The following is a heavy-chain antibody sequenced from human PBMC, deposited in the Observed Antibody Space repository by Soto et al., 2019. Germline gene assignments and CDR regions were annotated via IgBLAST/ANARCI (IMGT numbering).Heavy chain of an antibody. CDR2: ISSASSAI. CDR1: GFTFSSYH. D-gene: IGHD2-8*01. Sequence: GGSLRLSCAASGFTFSSYHMDWVRQAPGKGLERVSYISSASSAIYYADSVKGRFTISRDNAKNSLFLQMNSLRAEDTAVYYCARDLMGYALDVWGQGTTVTVSS. CDR3: ARDLMGYALDV. V-gene: IGHV3-48*03. J-gene: IGHJ6*02.